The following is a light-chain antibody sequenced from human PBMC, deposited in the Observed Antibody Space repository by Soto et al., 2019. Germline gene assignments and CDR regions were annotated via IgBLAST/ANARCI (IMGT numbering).Light chain of an antibody. J-gene: IGLJ2*01. CDR3: AAWDDSLNHVV. CDR2: YDD. Sequence: QSVLTQPPSVSEAPRQRVTISCSGSSSNIGNNAVNWYQQLPGKAPKLLIYYDDLLPSGVSDRFSGSKSGTSASLAISGLQSEDEDDYYCAAWDDSLNHVVFGGGTKLTVL. V-gene: IGLV1-36*01. CDR1: SSNIGNNA.